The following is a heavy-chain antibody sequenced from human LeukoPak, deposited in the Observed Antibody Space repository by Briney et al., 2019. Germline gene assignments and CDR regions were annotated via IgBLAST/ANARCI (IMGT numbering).Heavy chain of an antibody. Sequence: ASVEVSCKASGGTFSSYAISWVRQAPGQGLEWMGGIIPIFGTANYAQKFQGRVTMTRDMSTSTVYMELSSLRSEDTAVYYCARDMSSVLLFLEWSPRHSLDYWGQGTLVTVSS. V-gene: IGHV1-69*05. J-gene: IGHJ4*02. CDR2: IIPIFGTA. CDR1: GGTFSSYA. CDR3: ARDMSSVLLFLEWSPRHSLDY. D-gene: IGHD3-3*01.